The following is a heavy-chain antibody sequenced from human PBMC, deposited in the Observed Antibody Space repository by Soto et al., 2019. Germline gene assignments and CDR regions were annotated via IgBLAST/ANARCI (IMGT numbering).Heavy chain of an antibody. D-gene: IGHD2-8*01. CDR3: GSEIMTLTNVLYLDL. CDR2: IFDSGST. J-gene: IGHJ2*01. V-gene: IGHV4-30-4*01. Sequence: QVQLQESGPGLVKPSETLSLTCTVSGGSISGGVHSWSWIRHPPGKVLAWIGPIFDSGSTYYNPSLKSRLTISVNTSKNQFSLRLSSVTAADKAVSYCGSEIMTLTNVLYLDLWGRVTLVTFS. CDR1: GGSISGGVHS.